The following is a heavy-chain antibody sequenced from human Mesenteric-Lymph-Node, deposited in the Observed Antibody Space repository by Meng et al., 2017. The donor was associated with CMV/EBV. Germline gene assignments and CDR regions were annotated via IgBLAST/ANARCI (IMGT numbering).Heavy chain of an antibody. D-gene: IGHD1-1*01. V-gene: IGHV1-18*01. CDR1: GYTFTSYG. J-gene: IGHJ5*02. CDR3: ARDMDNWNEDWFDP. Sequence: SGYTFTSYGIRWVRQAPGQGLEWLGWISTYSGNTNSAQKVQGRVTMTTDTSTSTAYMELQSLTSDDTAVYYCARDMDNWNEDWFDPWGQGTLVTVSS. CDR2: ISTYSGNT.